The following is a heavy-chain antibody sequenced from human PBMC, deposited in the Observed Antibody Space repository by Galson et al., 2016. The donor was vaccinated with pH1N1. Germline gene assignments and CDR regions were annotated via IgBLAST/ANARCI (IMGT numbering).Heavy chain of an antibody. CDR1: GYTFSSFY. V-gene: IGHV1-46*01. CDR2: IDPSGVTT. CDR3: ARDAGSYYGYFDY. J-gene: IGHJ4*02. Sequence: SCKASGYTFSSFYMHWVRQAPGRGHEWMGIIDPSGVTTIYAQKFQGRVTLTRDTSTRTVYMELTSLRSEDTAVYYCARDAGSYYGYFDYWGQGTLVTVSS. D-gene: IGHD3-10*01.